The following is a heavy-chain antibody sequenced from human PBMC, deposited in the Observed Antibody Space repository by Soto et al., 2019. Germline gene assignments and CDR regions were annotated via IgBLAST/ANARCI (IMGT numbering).Heavy chain of an antibody. D-gene: IGHD3-10*01. CDR2: FRTGGDDGTT. Sequence: GGSLRLSCAASGFTFSSYSMSWVRQAPGKGLEWVSGFRTGGDDGTTYYADSVKGRFTISRDNSKNTLFLQMNSLRAEDTAIYYCAKKVNSGPGSQYFDYWGQGTLVTVS. J-gene: IGHJ4*02. V-gene: IGHV3-23*01. CDR1: GFTFSSYS. CDR3: AKKVNSGPGSQYFDY.